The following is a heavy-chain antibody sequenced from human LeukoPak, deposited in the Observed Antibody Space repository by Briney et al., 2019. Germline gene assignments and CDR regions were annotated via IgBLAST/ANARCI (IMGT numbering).Heavy chain of an antibody. Sequence: ASVKVSCKASGYTFTSYDINWVRQAPGKGLEWMGGFDPEDGETIYAQKFQGRVTMTEDTSTDTAYMELSSLRSEDTAVYYCATIGWYGDDYWGQGTLVTVSS. CDR1: GYTFTSYD. J-gene: IGHJ4*02. CDR3: ATIGWYGDDY. D-gene: IGHD6-19*01. V-gene: IGHV1-24*01. CDR2: FDPEDGET.